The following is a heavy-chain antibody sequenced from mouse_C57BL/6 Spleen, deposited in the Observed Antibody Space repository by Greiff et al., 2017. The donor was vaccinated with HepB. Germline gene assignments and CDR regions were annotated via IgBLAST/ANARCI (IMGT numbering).Heavy chain of an antibody. CDR3: TRDPLLLGFDY. CDR2: ISSGGDYI. J-gene: IGHJ2*01. D-gene: IGHD1-1*01. CDR1: GFTFSSYA. V-gene: IGHV5-9-1*02. Sequence: EVKLVESGEGLVKPGGSLKLSCAASGFTFSSYAMSWVRQTPEKRLEWVAYISSGGDYIYYADTVKGRFTISRYNARNTLYLQMSSLKAEDTAMYYCTRDPLLLGFDYWGQGTTLTVSS.